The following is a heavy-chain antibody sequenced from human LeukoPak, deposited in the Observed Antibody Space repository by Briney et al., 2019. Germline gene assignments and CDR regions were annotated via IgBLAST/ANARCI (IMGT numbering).Heavy chain of an antibody. V-gene: IGHV4-59*12. CDR2: IYYSGST. CDR1: GGSISSYY. D-gene: IGHD4-17*01. J-gene: IGHJ4*02. CDR3: ARETTVTID. Sequence: KSSETLSLTCTVSGGSISSYYWSWIRQPPGKGLEWIGYIYYSGSTNYNPSLKSRVTISVDTSKNQFSLKLSSVTAADTAVYYCARETTVTIDWGQGTLVTVSS.